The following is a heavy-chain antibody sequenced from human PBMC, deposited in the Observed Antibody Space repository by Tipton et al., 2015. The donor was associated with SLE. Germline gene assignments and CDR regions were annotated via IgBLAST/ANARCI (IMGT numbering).Heavy chain of an antibody. Sequence: TLSLTCTVSGDSISSSSYYWGWIRQPPGKGLEWIGSLYYGGATNYNPSLKSRVTISVDTSKNQFSLKLSSVTAADTAVYYCARSPRGGVYYPYYFDYWGQGTLVTVSS. CDR1: GDSISSSSYY. J-gene: IGHJ4*02. CDR3: ARSPRGGVYYPYYFDY. D-gene: IGHD3-3*01. CDR2: LYYGGAT. V-gene: IGHV4-39*07.